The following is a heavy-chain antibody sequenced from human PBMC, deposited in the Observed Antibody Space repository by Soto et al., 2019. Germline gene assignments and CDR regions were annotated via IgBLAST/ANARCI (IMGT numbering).Heavy chain of an antibody. CDR3: ASGPGPDY. D-gene: IGHD2-8*02. V-gene: IGHV1-8*01. J-gene: IGHJ4*02. Sequence: ASVKVSCKASGYTFTIYDVNWVRQAPGLGLEWVGWMSPNSGNTYYAQKFRGRVTMTSGTSMSTAYMDLGSLRSEDTAVYYCASGPGPDYWGQGTLVTVSS. CDR2: MSPNSGNT. CDR1: GYTFTIYD.